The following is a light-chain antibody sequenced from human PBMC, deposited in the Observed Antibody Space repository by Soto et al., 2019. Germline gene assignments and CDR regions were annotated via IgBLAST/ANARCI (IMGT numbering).Light chain of an antibody. J-gene: IGLJ1*01. Sequence: QSVLTQPPSASATPGQRVTISCSGTRSNIGSNTVNWYQLLPGTAPQLLVYSNNHRPSGVPGRFSASKSGTSASLAISWLQSEDESDYYGAAWDDSLNGYVFGSGTKVTGL. V-gene: IGLV1-44*01. CDR1: RSNIGSNT. CDR2: SNN. CDR3: AAWDDSLNGYV.